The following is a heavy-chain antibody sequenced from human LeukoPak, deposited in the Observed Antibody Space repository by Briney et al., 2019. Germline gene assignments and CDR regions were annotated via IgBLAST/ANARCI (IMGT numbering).Heavy chain of an antibody. V-gene: IGHV1-18*01. CDR3: ATTTCTSCYTGNLYYYGMDV. CDR2: ISAYNGNT. D-gene: IGHD2-2*02. Sequence: ASEKVSCKASGYTFTSYGISWVRQAPGQGLEWMGWISAYNGNTNYAQKLQGRVTMTTDTSTSTAYMELRSLRSDDTAVYYCATTTCTSCYTGNLYYYGMDVWGQGTTVTVSS. J-gene: IGHJ6*02. CDR1: GYTFTSYG.